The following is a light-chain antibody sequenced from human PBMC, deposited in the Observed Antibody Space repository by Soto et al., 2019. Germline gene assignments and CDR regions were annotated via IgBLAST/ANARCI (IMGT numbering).Light chain of an antibody. Sequence: QSALTQPASVSGSPGQSITISCTGTSGDVGSYSLVSWYQHHPGKAPKLLIYEGSKRPSGVSSRSSGSNSGNTASLTISGIQAEDEADYYCCSYAGGSTLFVYRTGTKLTVL. CDR3: CSYAGGSTLFV. CDR1: SGDVGSYSL. CDR2: EGS. V-gene: IGLV2-23*01. J-gene: IGLJ1*01.